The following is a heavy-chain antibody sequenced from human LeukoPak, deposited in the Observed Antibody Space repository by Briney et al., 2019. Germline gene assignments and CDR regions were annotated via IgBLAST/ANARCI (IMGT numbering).Heavy chain of an antibody. V-gene: IGHV5-51*01. J-gene: IGHJ4*02. CDR2: IYPGDSDT. CDR1: GYTFTTYS. Sequence: GESLKISCKSSGYTFTTYSIGWVRHMPGEGLGWMGRIYPGDSDTTYSPSFQGQVTISADESITTAYLQWNSLEASDTAIYYCSRHENSYGSGGYYDSWGQGTLVTVSS. D-gene: IGHD3-10*01. CDR3: SRHENSYGSGGYYDS.